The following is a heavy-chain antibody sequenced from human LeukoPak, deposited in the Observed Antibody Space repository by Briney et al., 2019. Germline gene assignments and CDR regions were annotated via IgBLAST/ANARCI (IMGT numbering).Heavy chain of an antibody. D-gene: IGHD6-13*01. J-gene: IGHJ5*02. CDR3: ARSASEAAAGEDWFDP. CDR1: GYTFTGYY. CDR2: INPNSGGT. Sequence: GASVEVSCKTSGYTFTGYYMHRVRQAPGQGLEWMGWINPNSGGTNYAQKFQGRVTMTRDTSISTAYMEPSRLRSDDTAVYYCARSASEAAAGEDWFDPWGQGTLVTVSS. V-gene: IGHV1-2*02.